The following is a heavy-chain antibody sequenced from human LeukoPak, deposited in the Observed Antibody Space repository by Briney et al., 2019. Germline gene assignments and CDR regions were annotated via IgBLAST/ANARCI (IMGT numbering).Heavy chain of an antibody. CDR2: VSGSGGYT. D-gene: IGHD3-22*01. J-gene: IGHJ4*02. CDR3: AKVRPNYYDSSGHYYRRDGDY. CDR1: GFTFSSYA. V-gene: IGHV3-23*01. Sequence: PGGSLRLSCAASGFTFSSYAMSWVRQAPGKGLEGVSSVSGSGGYTYYAGSVKGRFTISRDNSKNTLYLQMNSLRAEDTAIYYCAKVRPNYYDSSGHYYRRDGDYWGQGTLVTVSS.